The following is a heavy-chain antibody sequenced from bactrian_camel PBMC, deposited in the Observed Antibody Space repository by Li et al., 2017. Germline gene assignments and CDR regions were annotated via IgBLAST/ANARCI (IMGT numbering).Heavy chain of an antibody. CDR3: AKRGVYSDYGGAGFGSWYVPDFGY. CDR1: GFTFVGYA. V-gene: IGHV3S42*01. Sequence: VQLVESGGGLVQPGGSLRLTCAASGFTFVGYAMSWVRQAPGKGLEWVSTINSGGGSTGYADSVKGRFTISRDNAKNTLYLQLNSLKTEDTAVYYCAKRGVYSDYGGAGFGSWYVPDFGYWARGPRSPSP. D-gene: IGHD4*01. J-gene: IGHJ6*01. CDR2: INSGGGST.